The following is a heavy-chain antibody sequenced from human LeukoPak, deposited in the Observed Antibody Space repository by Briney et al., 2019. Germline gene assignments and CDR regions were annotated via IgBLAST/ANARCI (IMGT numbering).Heavy chain of an antibody. CDR3: AKSGYNRFDY. D-gene: IGHD5-24*01. Sequence: GGSLRLSCAASGFSLSSYAMSWVRQAPGKGLEWVSAISSTDAGTYHADSVRGRFTISRDNSKNTLYLQMNSLIAEDTAVYYCAKSGYNRFDYWGQGTRVTVSS. CDR2: ISSTDAGT. V-gene: IGHV3-23*01. J-gene: IGHJ4*02. CDR1: GFSLSSYA.